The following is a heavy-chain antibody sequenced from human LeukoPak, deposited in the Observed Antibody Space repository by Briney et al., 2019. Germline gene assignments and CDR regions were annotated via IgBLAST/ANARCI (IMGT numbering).Heavy chain of an antibody. J-gene: IGHJ3*02. D-gene: IGHD1-1*01. V-gene: IGHV1-2*02. CDR1: GYTFTACY. CDR3: ARGGRGEGTGTTRVAFDI. CDR2: INPNTGGT. Sequence: ASVRVSCKASGYTFTACYIHWVRQAPGQGLEWMGWINPNTGGTSYAQKSQGRVTMSRDTSISTAYMELSRLTSDDTAVYYCARGGRGEGTGTTRVAFDIWGQGTMVTVSS.